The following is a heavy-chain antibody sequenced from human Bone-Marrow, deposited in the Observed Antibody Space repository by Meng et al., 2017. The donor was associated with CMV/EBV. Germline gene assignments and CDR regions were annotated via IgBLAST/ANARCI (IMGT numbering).Heavy chain of an antibody. V-gene: IGHV1-8*02. CDR2: MNPNSGNT. CDR3: ARPSMYYDFLSGYSLSYFDY. J-gene: IGHJ4*02. CDR1: GYTFTSYA. D-gene: IGHD3-3*01. Sequence: ASVKVSCKASGYTFTSYAMHWVRQAPGQGLEWMGWMNPNSGNTGYAQKFQGRVTMTRNISISTAYMELSNLRSEDTAVYYCARPSMYYDFLSGYSLSYFDYWGQGTLVTVSS.